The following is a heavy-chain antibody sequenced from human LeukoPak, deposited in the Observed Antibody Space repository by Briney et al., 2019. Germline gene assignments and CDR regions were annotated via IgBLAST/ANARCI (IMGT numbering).Heavy chain of an antibody. V-gene: IGHV5-51*01. Sequence: GESLKISCEGSGYTFAKYWIGWVRQMPGKGLEWMGIIYPGDSDTRYSPSFQGQVTISADKSISTAYLQWSSLKASDAAMYYCARGEHCSSTSCSREAFDIWGQGTMVTVSS. D-gene: IGHD2-2*01. CDR1: GYTFAKYW. J-gene: IGHJ3*02. CDR3: ARGEHCSSTSCSREAFDI. CDR2: IYPGDSDT.